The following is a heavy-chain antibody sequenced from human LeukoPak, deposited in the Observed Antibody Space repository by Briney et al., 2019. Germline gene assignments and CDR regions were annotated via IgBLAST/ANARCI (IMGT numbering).Heavy chain of an antibody. D-gene: IGHD4-17*01. CDR3: ARTAPTTVTTGYYYYGMDV. V-gene: IGHV7-4-1*02. Sequence: ASVKVSCKASGYTFTSYAMNWVRQAPGQGLEWMGWINTNTGNPTYAQGFTGRFVFSLDTSVSTAYLQISSLKAEDTAVYYCARTAPTTVTTGYYYYGMDVWGQGTTVTVSS. CDR1: GYTFTSYA. CDR2: INTNTGNP. J-gene: IGHJ6*02.